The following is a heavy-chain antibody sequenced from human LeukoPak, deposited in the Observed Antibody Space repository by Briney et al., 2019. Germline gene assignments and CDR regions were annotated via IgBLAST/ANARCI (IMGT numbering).Heavy chain of an antibody. CDR3: VRLRRGYSYGVDY. Sequence: SETPSLTCTVSNGSVSSRTYYWGWIRQPPGKGLEWIGSLHSSGSTYNNPSLKSRVTMSVDTSLNEASLKLTSVTATDTAVYYCVRLRRGYSYGVDYWGQGTLVTISS. CDR1: NGSVSSRTYY. J-gene: IGHJ4*02. CDR2: LHSSGST. D-gene: IGHD5-18*01. V-gene: IGHV4-39*01.